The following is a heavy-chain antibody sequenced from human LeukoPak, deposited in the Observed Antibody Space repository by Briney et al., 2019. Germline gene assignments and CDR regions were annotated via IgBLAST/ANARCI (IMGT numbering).Heavy chain of an antibody. D-gene: IGHD3-3*01. CDR1: GGSFSGYY. J-gene: IGHJ6*03. CDR2: INHSGST. CDR3: AAISLWSGYSFYYYYYMDV. V-gene: IGHV4-34*01. Sequence: SETLSLTCAVYGGSFSGYYWSWIRQPPGKGPEWIGEINHSGSTNYNPSLKSRVTISVDTSKNQYSLKLSSVTAADTAVYYCAAISLWSGYSFYYYYYMDVWGKGTTVTVSS.